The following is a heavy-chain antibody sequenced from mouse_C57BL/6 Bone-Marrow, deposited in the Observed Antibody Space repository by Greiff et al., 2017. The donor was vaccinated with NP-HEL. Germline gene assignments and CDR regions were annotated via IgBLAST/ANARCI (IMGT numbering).Heavy chain of an antibody. J-gene: IGHJ3*01. V-gene: IGHV1-61*01. CDR2: IYPSDSET. D-gene: IGHD1-1*01. Sequence: QVHVKQPGAELVRPGSSVKLSCKASGYTFTSYWMDWVKQRPGQGLEWIGNIYPSDSETHYNQKFKDKATLTVDKSSSTAYMQLSSLTSEDSAVYYCARDGVGYYARFAYWGQGTLVTVSA. CDR1: GYTFTSYW. CDR3: ARDGVGYYARFAY.